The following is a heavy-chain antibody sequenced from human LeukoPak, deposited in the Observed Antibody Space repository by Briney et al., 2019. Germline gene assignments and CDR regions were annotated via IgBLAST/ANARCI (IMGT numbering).Heavy chain of an antibody. Sequence: PSETLSLTCTVSGGSIGRDYWSWIRQPPGKGLEWIGYIHYSGSTNYNTSLKSRVTISVDTSKNQFSLKLRSVTAADTAVYYCASVRRGYSYGPHDYWGQGTLVTVSS. CDR3: ASVRRGYSYGPHDY. D-gene: IGHD5-18*01. V-gene: IGHV4-59*01. J-gene: IGHJ4*02. CDR1: GGSIGRDY. CDR2: IHYSGST.